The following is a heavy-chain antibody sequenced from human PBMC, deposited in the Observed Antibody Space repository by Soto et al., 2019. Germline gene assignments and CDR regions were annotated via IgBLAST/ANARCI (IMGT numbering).Heavy chain of an antibody. Sequence: QVQLVHSGAAVTKPGSSVKVACKASGGTFSSYAISWVRQSPGQGLEWLGGLIPIFATANYAQKFQGRVTITADESTSTAYMELSSLRSEDTAVYYCARDVDIVATTDYGRDVWGQGTTVTVSS. CDR3: ARDVDIVATTDYGRDV. CDR2: LIPIFATA. D-gene: IGHD5-12*01. J-gene: IGHJ6*02. CDR1: GGTFSSYA. V-gene: IGHV1-69*12.